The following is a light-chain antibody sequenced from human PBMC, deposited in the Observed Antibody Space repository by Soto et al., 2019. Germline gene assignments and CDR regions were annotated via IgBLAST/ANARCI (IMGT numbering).Light chain of an antibody. CDR3: SSYTSSSTLVV. V-gene: IGLV2-14*01. J-gene: IGLJ2*01. Sequence: QSALTQPASVSGSPGQSITISCTGTRSDVGGYNYVSWYQQHTGKAPKLMIYEVSNRPSGVSNRFSGSKSGNTASLTISGLQAEDEADYYCSSYTSSSTLVVFGGGTKLTVL. CDR2: EVS. CDR1: RSDVGGYNY.